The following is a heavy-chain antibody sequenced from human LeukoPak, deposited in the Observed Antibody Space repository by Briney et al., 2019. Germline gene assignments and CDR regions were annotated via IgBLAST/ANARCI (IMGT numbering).Heavy chain of an antibody. CDR3: AKDDGCCSGGSCYPTYFDY. CDR1: GFTFSSYA. CDR2: ISGSGGST. D-gene: IGHD2-15*01. Sequence: GGSLRLSCAASGFTFSSYAMSWVRQAPGKGLEWVSAISGSGGSTYYADSVKGRFTISRDNSKNTLYLQMNSLRAEDTAVYYCAKDDGCCSGGSCYPTYFDYWGQGTLVTVSS. V-gene: IGHV3-23*01. J-gene: IGHJ4*02.